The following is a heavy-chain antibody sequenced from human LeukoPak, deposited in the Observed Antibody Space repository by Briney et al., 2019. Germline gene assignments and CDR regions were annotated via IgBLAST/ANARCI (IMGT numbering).Heavy chain of an antibody. CDR1: GYSFSDNY. J-gene: IGHJ3*02. D-gene: IGHD6-13*01. CDR2: INPSGGST. V-gene: IGHV1-46*01. Sequence: ASVKVSCKASGYSFSDNYMHWVRQAPGQGLEWMGWINPSGGSTSYAQKFQGRVTMTRDMSTSTVYMELSSLRSEDTAVYYCARDPIAAVPHAFDIWGQGTMVTVSS. CDR3: ARDPIAAVPHAFDI.